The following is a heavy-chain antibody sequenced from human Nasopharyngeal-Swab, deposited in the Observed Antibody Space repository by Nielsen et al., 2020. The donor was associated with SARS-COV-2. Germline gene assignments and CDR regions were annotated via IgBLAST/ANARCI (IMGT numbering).Heavy chain of an antibody. V-gene: IGHV3-23*01. CDR3: ASGRVQFYFDY. CDR1: GLTFSTYA. CDR2: ISGSGGST. J-gene: IGHJ4*02. Sequence: GESLKISCAASGLTFSTYAMSWVRQAPGKGLEWVSAISGSGGSTYYADSVKGRFTISRDNSKNTLYLQMNSLRAEDTAIYYCASGRVQFYFDYWGQGTLVTVSS. D-gene: IGHD5-24*01.